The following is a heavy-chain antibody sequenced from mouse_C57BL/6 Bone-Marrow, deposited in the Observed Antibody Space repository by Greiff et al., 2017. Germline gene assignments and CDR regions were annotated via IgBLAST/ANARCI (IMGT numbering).Heavy chain of an antibody. CDR2: IYPGSGST. CDR1: GYTFTSYW. J-gene: IGHJ4*01. D-gene: IGHD1-3*01. V-gene: IGHV1-55*01. Sequence: QVQLQQPGAELVKPGASVKMSCKASGYTFTSYWITWVKQRPGQGLEWIGDIYPGSGSTNYNEKFKSKATLTVDTSSSTAYMQLSSLTSEDSAVYYCARGYNWWGASMDHWGQGTSVTVSS. CDR3: ARGYNWWGASMDH.